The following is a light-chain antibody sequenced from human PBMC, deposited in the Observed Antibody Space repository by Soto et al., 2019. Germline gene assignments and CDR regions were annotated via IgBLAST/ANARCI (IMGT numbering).Light chain of an antibody. Sequence: QSALTQPPSASGSPGQSVTISCTGTSSDVGAYKYVSWYQKHPGKAPKRMIYEVSKRPSGVPDRFSGSKSGSTASLTVSGLQAEDEADYYCRSYAGSDNHVVFGGGTKVTVL. V-gene: IGLV2-8*01. J-gene: IGLJ2*01. CDR1: SSDVGAYKY. CDR3: RSYAGSDNHVV. CDR2: EVS.